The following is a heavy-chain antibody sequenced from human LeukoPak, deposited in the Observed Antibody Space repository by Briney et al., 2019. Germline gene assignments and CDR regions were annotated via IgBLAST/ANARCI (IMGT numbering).Heavy chain of an antibody. CDR2: IYWDDDK. J-gene: IGHJ5*02. CDR1: GFSLSTSGVG. CDR3: AHRQRPDCSSPNCVNWFDP. D-gene: IGHD2-2*01. V-gene: IGHV2-5*02. Sequence: ESGPTLVKPTQTLTLTCTFSGFSLSTSGVGVGWIRQPPGKALEWLALIYWDDDKRYSPSLKSRLTITKDTSKSQVVLTMTNMDPVDTATYYCAHRQRPDCSSPNCVNWFDPWGQGTLVTVSS.